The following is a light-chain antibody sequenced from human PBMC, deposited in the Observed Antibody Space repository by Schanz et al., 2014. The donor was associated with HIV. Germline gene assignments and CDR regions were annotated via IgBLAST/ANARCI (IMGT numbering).Light chain of an antibody. Sequence: QSVLIQPPSASGTPGQTVTISCSGSSSNIGSNGVNWYQHFPGTAPKLLIYSGNQRPSGVPDRFSGPKSGTSASLAISGLQSEDEADYYCASWNVSLNGRVFGGGTKLTVL. V-gene: IGLV1-44*01. CDR1: SSNIGSNG. CDR2: SGN. CDR3: ASWNVSLNGRV. J-gene: IGLJ3*02.